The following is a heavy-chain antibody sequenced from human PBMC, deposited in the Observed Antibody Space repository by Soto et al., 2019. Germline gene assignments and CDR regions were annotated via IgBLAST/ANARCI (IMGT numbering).Heavy chain of an antibody. CDR3: ASLVFGYCISTSCYGAGDYYYYGMDV. CDR1: GGTFSSYA. V-gene: IGHV1-69*12. CDR2: IIPIFGTA. J-gene: IGHJ6*02. D-gene: IGHD2-2*03. Sequence: QVQLVQSGAEVKKPGSSVKVSCKASGGTFSSYAISWVRQAPGQGLEWMGGIIPIFGTANYAQKFQGRVTITADESTSTAYMELSSLRSEDTAVYYCASLVFGYCISTSCYGAGDYYYYGMDVWGQGTTVTVSS.